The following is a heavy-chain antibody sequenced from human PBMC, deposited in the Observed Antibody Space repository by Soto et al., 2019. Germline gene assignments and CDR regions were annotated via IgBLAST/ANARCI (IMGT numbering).Heavy chain of an antibody. V-gene: IGHV4-34*10. CDR2: ISHSGTT. J-gene: IGHJ5*02. D-gene: IGHD6-13*01. CDR3: ARSRRRNSWRWFDP. Sequence: PSETLSLTCAVYGGSFSDYFWSWIRQPPGKGLEWIGEISHSGTTNYSPSLKSRITMSVDTSNSHFSLNLSSVTAADTAVYYCARSRRRNSWRWFDPWGQGTLVTVSS. CDR1: GGSFSDYF.